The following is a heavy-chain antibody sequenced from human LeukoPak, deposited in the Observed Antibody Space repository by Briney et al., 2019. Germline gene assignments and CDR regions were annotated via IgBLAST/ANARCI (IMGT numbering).Heavy chain of an antibody. CDR3: ANEIRPNDY. CDR1: GFTFSDYY. D-gene: IGHD3-10*01. Sequence: PGGSLRLPCAASGFTFSDYYMSWVRQAPGKGLEWISAISIGGERTYCADSVKGRFSISRDNSKNTLYLQMNGLRAGDTAIYYCANEIRPNDYWGQGTLVTVSS. J-gene: IGHJ4*02. CDR2: ISIGGERT. V-gene: IGHV3-23*01.